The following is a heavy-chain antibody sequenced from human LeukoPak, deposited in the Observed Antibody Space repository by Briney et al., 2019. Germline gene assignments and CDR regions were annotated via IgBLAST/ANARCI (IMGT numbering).Heavy chain of an antibody. CDR3: ARQGRGATTDKGFDY. CDR1: GGSISSSNYY. D-gene: IGHD1-1*01. Sequence: PSETLSLTCTVSGGSISSSNYYWAWIRQPPGKGLEWIGSVYYTGSTYYNPSLKSRVTVSVDTSRKQFSLKLSSVTAADTAVYFCARQGRGATTDKGFDYWGQGTLVTVSS. J-gene: IGHJ4*02. CDR2: VYYTGST. V-gene: IGHV4-39*01.